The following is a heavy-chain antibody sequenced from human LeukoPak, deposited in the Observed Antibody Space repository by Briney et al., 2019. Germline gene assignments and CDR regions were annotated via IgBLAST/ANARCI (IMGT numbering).Heavy chain of an antibody. CDR2: MNPNSGNT. D-gene: IGHD6-13*01. CDR3: ARGVRKYSSSWYDY. CDR1: GYTFTSHD. J-gene: IGHJ4*02. Sequence: ASVKVSCKASGYTFTSHDINWVRQATGRGLEWMGWMNPNSGNTGYAQKFQGRVTMTRDTSINTAYMELHSLRSEDTAVYYCARGVRKYSSSWYDYWGQGTLVTVSS. V-gene: IGHV1-8*01.